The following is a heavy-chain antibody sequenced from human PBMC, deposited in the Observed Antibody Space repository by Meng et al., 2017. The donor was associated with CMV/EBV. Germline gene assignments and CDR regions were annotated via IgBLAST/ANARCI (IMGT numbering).Heavy chain of an antibody. D-gene: IGHD3-22*01. CDR1: FSNYR. V-gene: IGHV3-21*01. CDR3: ARDPYYYDSSGYLPGWFDP. Sequence: FSNYRMNWVRQAPGKELEWVSSISSSSSYIYYADSVKGRFTISRDNAKNSLYLQMNSPRAEDTAVYYCARDPYYYDSSGYLPGWFDPWGQGTLVTAS. CDR2: ISSSSSYI. J-gene: IGHJ5*02.